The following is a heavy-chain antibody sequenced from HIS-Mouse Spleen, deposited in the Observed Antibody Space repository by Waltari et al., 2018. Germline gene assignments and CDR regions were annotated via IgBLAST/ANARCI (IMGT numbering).Heavy chain of an antibody. V-gene: IGHV4-39*07. Sequence: QLQLQESGPGLVKPSETLSLTCTVSGGSISSSSYYWGWIRQPPGKGLEWIGSIYYSGRTDYNPSLKSRVTISVDTSKNQFSLKLSSVTAADTAVYYCARIGSGSYGAFDIWGQGTMVTVSS. CDR3: ARIGSGSYGAFDI. CDR2: IYYSGRT. D-gene: IGHD3-10*01. J-gene: IGHJ3*02. CDR1: GGSISSSSYY.